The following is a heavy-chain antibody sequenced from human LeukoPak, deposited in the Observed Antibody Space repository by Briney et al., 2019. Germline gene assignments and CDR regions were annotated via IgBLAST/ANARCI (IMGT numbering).Heavy chain of an antibody. CDR2: INPNRGGT. D-gene: IGHD6-13*01. CDR1: GYTFTGSY. CDR3: AVAYSSSWYNFDY. J-gene: IGHJ4*02. Sequence: AASVKVSCKASGYTFTGSYMHWVRQAPGRGLEWMGWINPNRGGTNYVQKFQGRVTMTRDTSISTAYMELSRLRSDDTAVYYCAVAYSSSWYNFDYWGQGTLVTVSS. V-gene: IGHV1-2*02.